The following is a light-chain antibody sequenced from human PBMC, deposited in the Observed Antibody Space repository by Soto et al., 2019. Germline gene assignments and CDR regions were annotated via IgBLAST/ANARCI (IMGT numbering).Light chain of an antibody. CDR3: QQHGSSPPLT. Sequence: EIVLTRSPGTLSLSPGERATLSCRASQSVSSSYLVWYQQKPGQAPRLLIYGASTRATGIPDRFSGSGSGTDFTLTISRLEPGDFAVYYCQQHGSSPPLTFGGGTKVEIK. CDR2: GAS. J-gene: IGKJ4*01. V-gene: IGKV3-20*01. CDR1: QSVSSSY.